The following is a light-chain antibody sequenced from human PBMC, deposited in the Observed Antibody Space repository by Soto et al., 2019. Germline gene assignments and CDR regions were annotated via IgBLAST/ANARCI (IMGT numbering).Light chain of an antibody. J-gene: IGLJ3*02. V-gene: IGLV1-36*01. CDR1: NSNIGNNE. CDR2: YDD. CDR3: AAWDDSLNGAV. Sequence: QSVLTQPPSVSGAPRQRVTISCSGSNSNIGNNEVNWYQQFPGKAPKLLIYYDDLRPSGVSARFSGSKSGASASLAISGLQSEDEAVYYCAAWDDSLNGAVFGGGTKVTVL.